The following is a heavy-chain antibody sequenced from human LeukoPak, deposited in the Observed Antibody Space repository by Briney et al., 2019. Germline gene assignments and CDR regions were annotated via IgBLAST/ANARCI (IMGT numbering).Heavy chain of an antibody. J-gene: IGHJ3*02. CDR1: GGSISSGGYS. V-gene: IGHV4-61*08. D-gene: IGHD3-3*01. CDR3: ARGIFGVVVDAFDI. CDR2: IYYSGST. Sequence: PSETLSLTCAVSGGSISSGGYSWSWIRQPPGKGLEWIGYIYYSGSTNYNPSLKSRVTISVDTSKNQFSLKLSSVTAADTAVYYCARGIFGVVVDAFDIWGQGTMVTVSS.